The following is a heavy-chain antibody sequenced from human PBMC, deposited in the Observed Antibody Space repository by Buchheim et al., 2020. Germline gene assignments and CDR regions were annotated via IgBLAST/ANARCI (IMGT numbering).Heavy chain of an antibody. CDR1: GYTFTGYY. D-gene: IGHD3-22*01. J-gene: IGHJ4*02. V-gene: IGHV1-2*04. CDR3: ARSHLINYDSSGYYYPGPYYFDY. CDR2: INPNSGGT. Sequence: QVQLVQSGAEVKKPGASVKVSCKASGYTFTGYYMHWVRQAPGQGLEWMGWINPNSGGTNYAQKFQGWVTMTRDTSISTAYMELSRLRSDDTAVYYCARSHLINYDSSGYYYPGPYYFDYWGQGTL.